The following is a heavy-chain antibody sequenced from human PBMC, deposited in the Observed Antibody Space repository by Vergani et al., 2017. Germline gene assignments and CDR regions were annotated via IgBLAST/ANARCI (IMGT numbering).Heavy chain of an antibody. V-gene: IGHV3-23*01. CDR1: GFTFNHYA. CDR3: AQATPGNCGYDYLYFDHAMDV. Sequence: EVQLLESGGDLVQPGGSLRLSCAASGFTFNHYAMNWVRQAPGKGLEWVSGISGSGGSTYYAGPVKGRFSIARDSSKYTLYLEMNSLSAGDTAVYYCAQATPGNCGYDYLYFDHAMDVWGQGRTVTVSS. CDR2: ISGSGGST. J-gene: IGHJ6*01. D-gene: IGHD5-12*01.